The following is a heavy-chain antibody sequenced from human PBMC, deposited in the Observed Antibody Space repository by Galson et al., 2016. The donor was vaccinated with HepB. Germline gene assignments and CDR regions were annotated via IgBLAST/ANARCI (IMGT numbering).Heavy chain of an antibody. CDR1: GLNFRSFA. D-gene: IGHD1-26*01. Sequence: SLRLSCAVSGLNFRSFAMSWVRQVPGKGLEWVAGLSGSGATIWYADSVRGRFTISRDNSKNTFYLQMNSLRGEDTGVYYCAKFKGLIVSRYCMDVWGKGTTVAVSS. CDR2: LSGSGATI. J-gene: IGHJ6*03. V-gene: IGHV3-23*01. CDR3: AKFKGLIVSRYCMDV.